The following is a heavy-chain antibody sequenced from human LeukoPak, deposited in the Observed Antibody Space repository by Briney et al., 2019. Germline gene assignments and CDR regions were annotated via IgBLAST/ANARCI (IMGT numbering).Heavy chain of an antibody. D-gene: IGHD1-26*01. CDR1: GGSLISDNFY. J-gene: IGHJ4*02. CDR2: IYYSGST. V-gene: IGHV4-39*01. CDR3: ARLRGTYYWYFDY. Sequence: SETLSLTCAVSGGSLISDNFYWGWIRQPPGKGLQWIGSIYYSGSTYYNPSPNSRVTISVDTSKNRFSLKLSSVTAADTAVYSCARLRGTYYWYFDYWGQGTLVTVSS.